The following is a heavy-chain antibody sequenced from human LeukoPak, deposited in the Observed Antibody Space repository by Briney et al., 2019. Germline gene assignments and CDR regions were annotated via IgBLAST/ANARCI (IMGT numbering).Heavy chain of an antibody. J-gene: IGHJ4*02. CDR2: IHYSGST. D-gene: IGHD3-9*01. V-gene: IGHV4-59*01. CDR1: GGSISNYY. Sequence: SETLSLTCTVSGGSISNYYWSWIRQPPGKGLEWIGYIHYSGSTDYNPSLKSRVTISEDTSKNQFSLRLSSVTAADTAVYYCARESESNGRHGILDYWGQGILVTVSS. CDR3: ARESESNGRHGILDY.